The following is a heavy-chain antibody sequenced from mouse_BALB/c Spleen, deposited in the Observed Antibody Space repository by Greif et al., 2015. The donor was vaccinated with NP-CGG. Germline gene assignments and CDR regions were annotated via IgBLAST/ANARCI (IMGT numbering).Heavy chain of an antibody. J-gene: IGHJ4*01. CDR3: ARGNYGSSPPYYYAMDY. Sequence: EVMLVESGGGLVKPGGSLKLSCAASGFTFSSYAMSWVRQSPEKRLEWVAEISSGGSYTYYPDTVTGRFTISRDNAKNTLYLEMSSLRSEDTAMYYCARGNYGSSPPYYYAMDYWGQGTSVTVSS. CDR2: ISSGGSYT. D-gene: IGHD1-1*01. V-gene: IGHV5-9-4*01. CDR1: GFTFSSYA.